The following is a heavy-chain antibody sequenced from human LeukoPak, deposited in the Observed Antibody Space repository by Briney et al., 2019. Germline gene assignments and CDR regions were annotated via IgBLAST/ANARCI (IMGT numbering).Heavy chain of an antibody. V-gene: IGHV3-23*01. D-gene: IGHD2-21*01. CDR2: ISGTSDTT. CDR1: GFTFSSYA. CDR3: ARSFCGDASYPYSFDY. Sequence: PGGSLRLSCAASGFTFSSYAMAWVRQAPGKGLEWVSAISGTSDTTYYADSVKGRFTVSRDNSKNTLYLQMNSLRVEDTAIYYCARSFCGDASYPYSFDYGGQGTLATVAS. J-gene: IGHJ4*02.